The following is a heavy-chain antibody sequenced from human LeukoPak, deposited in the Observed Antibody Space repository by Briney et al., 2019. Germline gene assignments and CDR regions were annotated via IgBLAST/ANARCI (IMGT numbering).Heavy chain of an antibody. CDR2: ISSSGNTI. J-gene: IGHJ6*02. CDR3: ARGGGYYGSGSLHYYYYGMDV. CDR1: GVTFSSYE. Sequence: PGGSLRLSCAASGVTFSSYEMNWVRQAPGKGLEWVSYISSSGNTIYYTDSVKGRFTISRDNATNSLYLQMNSLRAEDTAVYYCARGGGYYGSGSLHYYYYGMDVWGRGTTVTVSS. D-gene: IGHD3-10*01. V-gene: IGHV3-48*03.